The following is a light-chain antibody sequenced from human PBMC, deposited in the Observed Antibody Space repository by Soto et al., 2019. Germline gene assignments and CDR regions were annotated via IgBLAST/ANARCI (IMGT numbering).Light chain of an antibody. CDR3: HQNYTPLPLS. J-gene: IGKJ4*01. V-gene: IGKV3-20*01. CDR2: GAS. CDR1: RSVSSKY. Sequence: EILLTQSPATLSLSPGDRATLSCRASRSVSSKYLAWYQQKPGQAPRLLIYGASSRATGIPDRFSGSGSGTDFNFTISRLEREDFEEYYFHQNYTPLPLSVGGGTKV.